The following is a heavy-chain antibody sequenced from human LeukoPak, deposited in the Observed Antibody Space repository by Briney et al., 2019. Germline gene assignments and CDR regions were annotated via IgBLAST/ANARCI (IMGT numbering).Heavy chain of an antibody. V-gene: IGHV4-39*01. CDR2: IYYSGST. CDR1: GGPISSTTHY. Sequence: SETLSLTCTVSGGPISSTTHYCGWIRQPPGKGLEWIGSIYYSGSTFYNSSLKSRVTISVDTSKNQLSLKLTSVTAADTAVYFCARRGLTETSGTLDCWGPGTLVTVSS. D-gene: IGHD3-10*01. J-gene: IGHJ4*02. CDR3: ARRGLTETSGTLDC.